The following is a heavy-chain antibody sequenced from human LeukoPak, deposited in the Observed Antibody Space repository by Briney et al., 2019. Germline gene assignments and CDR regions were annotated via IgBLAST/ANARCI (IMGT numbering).Heavy chain of an antibody. D-gene: IGHD2-2*01. V-gene: IGHV1-69*13. CDR2: IIPIFGTA. Sequence: ASVKVSCKASGGTFSSYAISWVRQAPGQGLEWMGGIIPIFGTANYAQKFQGRVTITADESTSTAYMELSSLRSEDTAVYYCARLIVVVPAAVDYWGQGTLVTVSS. CDR3: ARLIVVVPAAVDY. CDR1: GGTFSSYA. J-gene: IGHJ4*02.